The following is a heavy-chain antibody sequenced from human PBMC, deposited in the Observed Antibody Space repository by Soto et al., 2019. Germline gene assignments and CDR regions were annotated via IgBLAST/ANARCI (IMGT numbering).Heavy chain of an antibody. V-gene: IGHV4-39*01. CDR2: IYYSGST. Sequence: PSETLSLTCTVSGGSISSSSYYWGWIRQPPGKGLEWIGSIYYSGSTYYNPSLKSRVTISVDTSKNQFSLKLSSVTAADTAVYYCARPGYCSGGSCYSSFDYWGQGTLV. CDR1: GGSISSSSYY. CDR3: ARPGYCSGGSCYSSFDY. D-gene: IGHD2-15*01. J-gene: IGHJ4*02.